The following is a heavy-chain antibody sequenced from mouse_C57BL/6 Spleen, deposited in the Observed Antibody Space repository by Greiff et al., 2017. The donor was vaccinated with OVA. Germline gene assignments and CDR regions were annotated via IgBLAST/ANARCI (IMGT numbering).Heavy chain of an antibody. CDR1: GFSLTSYG. J-gene: IGHJ3*01. V-gene: IGHV2-3*01. Sequence: VNVVESGPGLVAPSQSLSITCTVSGFSLTSYGVSWVRQPPGEGLEWLGVIWGDGSTNYHSALISRLSISKDNSKSQVFLKLNSLQTDDTATYYCAKMEGSYSNPWFAYWGQGTLVTVSA. CDR2: IWGDGST. D-gene: IGHD2-5*01. CDR3: AKMEGSYSNPWFAY.